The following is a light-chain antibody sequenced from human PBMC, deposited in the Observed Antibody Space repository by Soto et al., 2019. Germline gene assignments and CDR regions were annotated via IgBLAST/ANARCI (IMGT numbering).Light chain of an antibody. V-gene: IGKV1-27*01. CDR2: EAS. J-gene: IGKJ1*01. Sequence: DIPMTQSPSSLSASVGVRVTITCRASQGISNYLAWYQQKPGRVPKLLIYEASTSQSGVPSRFSGSGSGTDFTLTISSLQPEDVATYYCQKYNSAPRTFCQGTKVEIK. CDR3: QKYNSAPRT. CDR1: QGISNY.